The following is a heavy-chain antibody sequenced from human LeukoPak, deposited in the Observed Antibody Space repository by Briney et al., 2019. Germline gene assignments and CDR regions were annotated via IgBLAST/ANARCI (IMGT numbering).Heavy chain of an antibody. CDR2: INHSGST. CDR1: GGSFSGYY. Sequence: SETLSLTCAVYGGSFSGYYWSWIRQPPGKGLEWIGEINHSGSTNYNPSLKSRVTISVDTSKNQISLKLSSVTAADTAVYYCARGPDYGDYSDYWGQGTLVTVSS. CDR3: ARGPDYGDYSDY. J-gene: IGHJ4*02. D-gene: IGHD4-17*01. V-gene: IGHV4-34*01.